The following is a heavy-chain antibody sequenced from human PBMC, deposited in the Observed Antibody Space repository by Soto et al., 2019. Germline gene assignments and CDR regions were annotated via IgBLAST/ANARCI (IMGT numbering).Heavy chain of an antibody. CDR1: GFTFSGYS. Sequence: EVQLVESGGGLVQPGGSLRLSCAASGFTFSGYSMFWVRQAPGKGLEYVSAINTNGVNTFYAKSVKGRFTISRDNSKNTMYIQTGSLRAEDMAVYYCARGRVEDSSGWATYFDYWGQGTLVTVSS. V-gene: IGHV3-64*01. D-gene: IGHD6-19*01. CDR3: ARGRVEDSSGWATYFDY. CDR2: INTNGVNT. J-gene: IGHJ4*02.